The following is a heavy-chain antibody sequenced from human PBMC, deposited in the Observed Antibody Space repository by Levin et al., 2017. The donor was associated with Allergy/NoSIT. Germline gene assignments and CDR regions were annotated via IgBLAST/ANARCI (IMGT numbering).Heavy chain of an antibody. J-gene: IGHJ2*01. D-gene: IGHD3-10*01. CDR3: ARARVPYYYGSGSYWINFDL. CDR2: INAGNGNT. V-gene: IGHV1-3*01. CDR1: GYTFTSYA. Sequence: GASVKVSCKASGYTFTSYAMHWVRQAPGQRLEWMGWINAGNGNTKYSQKFQGRVTITRDTSASTAYMELSSLRSEDTAVYYCARARVPYYYGSGSYWINFDLWGRGTLVTVSS.